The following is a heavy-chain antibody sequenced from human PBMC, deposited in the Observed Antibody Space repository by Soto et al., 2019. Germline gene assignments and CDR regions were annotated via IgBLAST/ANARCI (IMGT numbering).Heavy chain of an antibody. CDR2: INPNSGGT. CDR3: ARGPRITIFGVVTEYNWFDP. J-gene: IGHJ5*02. V-gene: IGHV1-2*02. CDR1: GYTFTGYY. D-gene: IGHD3-3*01. Sequence: GASVKVSCKVSGYTFTGYYMHWVRQAPGQGLEWMGWINPNSGGTNYAQKFQGRVTMTRDTSISTAYMELSRLRSDDTAVYYCARGPRITIFGVVTEYNWFDPWGQGTLVTVSS.